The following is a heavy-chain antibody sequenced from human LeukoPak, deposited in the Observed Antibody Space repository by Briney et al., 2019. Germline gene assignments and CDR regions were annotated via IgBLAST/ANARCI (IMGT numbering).Heavy chain of an antibody. CDR3: ARGYCSSTSCYAWFDP. J-gene: IGHJ5*02. CDR2: INPSGGST. CDR1: GYTSTLYY. Sequence: ASVKVSCKASGYTSTLYYMHWVRQAPGQGLEWMGTINPSGGSTHYAQRFQGRVTMTRDTSTSTVYMELSSLRSEDTAVYYCARGYCSSTSCYAWFDPWGQGTLVTVSS. D-gene: IGHD2-2*01. V-gene: IGHV1-46*01.